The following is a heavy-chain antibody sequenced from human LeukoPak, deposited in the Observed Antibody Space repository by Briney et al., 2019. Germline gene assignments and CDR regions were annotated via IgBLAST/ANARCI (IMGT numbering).Heavy chain of an antibody. CDR3: ARDLKDCSGGSCYSMDV. J-gene: IGHJ6*02. CDR2: IYTSGST. V-gene: IGHV4-4*07. D-gene: IGHD2-15*01. CDR1: GGSISSYY. Sequence: SETLSLTCTVSGGSISSYYWSWIRQPAGKGLEWIGRIYTSGSTNYNPSLKSRVTMSVDTSKSQFSLKLSSVTAADTAVYYCARDLKDCSGGSCYSMDVWGQGTTVTVSS.